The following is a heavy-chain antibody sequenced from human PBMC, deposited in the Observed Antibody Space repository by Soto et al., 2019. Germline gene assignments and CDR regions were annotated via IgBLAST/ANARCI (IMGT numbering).Heavy chain of an antibody. Sequence: PGGSLRLSCAASGFTVSSNYMSWVRQAPGRGLEWVSVIYSGGSTYYADSVKGRFTISRDNSKNTLYLQMNSLRAEDMAVYYCAKDRSSTSCYAFDYWGQGTLVTVSS. V-gene: IGHV3-66*01. CDR1: GFTVSSNY. D-gene: IGHD2-2*01. CDR3: AKDRSSTSCYAFDY. CDR2: IYSGGST. J-gene: IGHJ4*02.